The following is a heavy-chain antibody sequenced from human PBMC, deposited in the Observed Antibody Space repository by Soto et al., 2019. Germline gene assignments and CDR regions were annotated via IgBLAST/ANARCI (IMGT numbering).Heavy chain of an antibody. CDR2: IYHSGPT. CDR1: GGSISNHY. D-gene: IGHD6-13*01. V-gene: IGHV4-59*11. CDR3: ARGGYRTLAWFDP. J-gene: IGHJ5*02. Sequence: QVQVQESGPGLVKPSETLSLTCTVSGGSISNHYWSWIRQSPGKGLEWIANIYHSGPTNYNLSLKVLVTISLDSSKNQVSLKWNSVTAADTAVYYCARGGYRTLAWFDPWGQGTLVTVSS.